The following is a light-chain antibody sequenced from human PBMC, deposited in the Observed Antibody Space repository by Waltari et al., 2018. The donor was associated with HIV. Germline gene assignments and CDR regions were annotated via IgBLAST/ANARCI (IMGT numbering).Light chain of an antibody. J-gene: IGLJ3*02. CDR2: RNN. V-gene: IGLV1-47*01. CDR1: SSHIRSNY. Sequence: QSVLTQPPSASGTPGPRVTISCSGSSSHIRSNYVYWYQQLPGTAPKLLIYRNNQRPSGVPDRFSGSKSGTSASLAISGLRSEDEADYYCAAWDDSLSGPRVFGGGTKLTVL. CDR3: AAWDDSLSGPRV.